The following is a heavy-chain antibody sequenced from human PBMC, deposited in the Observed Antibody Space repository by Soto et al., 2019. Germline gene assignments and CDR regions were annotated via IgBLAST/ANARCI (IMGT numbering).Heavy chain of an antibody. J-gene: IGHJ6*02. CDR2: MNPNSGNT. Sequence: ASVKVSCKASGYTFTSYDINWVRQATGQGLEWMGWMNPNSGNTGYAQKFQGRVTMTRNTSISTAYMELSRLRSDDTAVYYCARESGGSYAYYYYYGMDVWGQGTTVTVSS. D-gene: IGHD1-26*01. CDR1: GYTFTSYD. V-gene: IGHV1-8*01. CDR3: ARESGGSYAYYYYYGMDV.